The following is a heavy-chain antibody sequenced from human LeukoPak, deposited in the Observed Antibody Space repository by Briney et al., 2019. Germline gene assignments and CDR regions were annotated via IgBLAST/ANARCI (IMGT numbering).Heavy chain of an antibody. D-gene: IGHD5-18*01. CDR2: IYYSGST. V-gene: IGHV4-59*12. CDR1: GGSISSYY. Sequence: SETLSLTCTVSGGSISSYYWSWIRQPPGKGPEWIGYIYYSGSTNYNPSLKSRVTISVDTSKNQFSLKLSSVTAADTAVYYCVRRGYSYGSWGQGTLVTVSS. J-gene: IGHJ4*02. CDR3: VRRGYSYGS.